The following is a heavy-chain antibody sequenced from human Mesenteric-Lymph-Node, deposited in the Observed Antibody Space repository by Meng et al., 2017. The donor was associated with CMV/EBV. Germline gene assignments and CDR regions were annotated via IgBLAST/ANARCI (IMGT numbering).Heavy chain of an antibody. CDR1: GFTFNNYA. CDR3: ARGADFDP. V-gene: IGHV3-21*01. J-gene: IGHJ5*02. Sequence: ETLSLTCAASGFTFNNYAMSWVRQAPGKGLEWVSSISSSSSYIYYADSVKGRFTISRDNAKNPLYLQMNSLRAEDTAVYYCARGADFDPWGQGTLVTVSS. CDR2: ISSSSSYI.